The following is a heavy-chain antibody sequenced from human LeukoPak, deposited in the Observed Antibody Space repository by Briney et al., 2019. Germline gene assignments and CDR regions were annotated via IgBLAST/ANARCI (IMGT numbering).Heavy chain of an antibody. Sequence: ASVKVSCKASGYTFTSYGISWVRQAPGQGLEWMGWISAYNGNTNYAQKLQGRVTMTTDTSTSTAYMELRSLRSDDTAVYYCARSDLITIFGVVIESSNYFDYWGQGTLVTVSS. J-gene: IGHJ4*02. CDR3: ARSDLITIFGVVIESSNYFDY. D-gene: IGHD3-3*01. V-gene: IGHV1-18*01. CDR2: ISAYNGNT. CDR1: GYTFTSYG.